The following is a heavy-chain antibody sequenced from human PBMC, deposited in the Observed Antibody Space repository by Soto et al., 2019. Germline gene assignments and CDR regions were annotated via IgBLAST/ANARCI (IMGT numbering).Heavy chain of an antibody. Sequence: HGESLKISCQSSGYSFTNYWINWVRQVPGKGLEWMGRIDHSDSYTTFSPSFQGHVTISADMSITTTYLHLSSLQASDTAIYFCATIGCFGSGLDYHFDSWGQGTLVTVS. CDR2: IDHSDSYT. D-gene: IGHD5-12*01. V-gene: IGHV5-10-1*01. J-gene: IGHJ4*01. CDR3: ATIGCFGSGLDYHFDS. CDR1: GYSFTNYW.